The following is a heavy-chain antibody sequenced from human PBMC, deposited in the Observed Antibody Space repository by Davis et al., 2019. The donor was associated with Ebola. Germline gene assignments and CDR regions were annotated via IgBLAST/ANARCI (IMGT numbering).Heavy chain of an antibody. CDR1: GFTFSSYA. CDR2: ISGSGSSP. Sequence: GGSLRLSCAASGFTFSSYAMNWVRQAPGKGLEWVSGISGSGSSPYYADSVKGRFTISRDNSKNTLYLQMNSLRAEDTAVYYCASSRTTRSYYFDYWGQGTLVTVSS. J-gene: IGHJ4*02. D-gene: IGHD4-17*01. V-gene: IGHV3-23*01. CDR3: ASSRTTRSYYFDY.